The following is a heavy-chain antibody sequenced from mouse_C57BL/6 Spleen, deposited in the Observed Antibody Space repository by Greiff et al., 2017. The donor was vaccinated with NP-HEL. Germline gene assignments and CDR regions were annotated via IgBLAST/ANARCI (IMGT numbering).Heavy chain of an antibody. Sequence: VQLQESDAELVKPGASVKISCKVSGYTFTDHTIHWMKQRPEQGLDWIGYIYPRDGSTKYTEKFKGKATLTADKSSSTAYMQLNSLTSEDSAVNCCARSLLLRSAWFADWGQGTRVTVSA. D-gene: IGHD1-1*01. J-gene: IGHJ3*01. CDR1: GYTFTDHT. CDR2: IYPRDGST. V-gene: IGHV1-78*01. CDR3: ARSLLLRSAWFAD.